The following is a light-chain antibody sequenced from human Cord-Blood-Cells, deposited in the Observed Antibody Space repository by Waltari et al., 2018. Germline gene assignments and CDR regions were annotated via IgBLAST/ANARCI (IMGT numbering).Light chain of an antibody. CDR2: EGS. CDR1: SSDVGSYNL. J-gene: IGLJ1*01. V-gene: IGLV2-23*01. Sequence: QSALTQPAPVSGSPGQSITIPCTGTSSDVGSYNLVSWYQQHPGKAPNLMIYEGSKRPSGVSNRFSGSKSGNTASLTISGLQAEDEADYYCCSYAGSSTYVFGTGTKVTVL. CDR3: CSYAGSSTYV.